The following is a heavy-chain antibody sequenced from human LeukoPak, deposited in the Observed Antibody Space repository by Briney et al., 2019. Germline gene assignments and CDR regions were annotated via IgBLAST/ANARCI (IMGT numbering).Heavy chain of an antibody. CDR3: ARDLDSGSPHFDY. J-gene: IGHJ4*02. CDR1: GYTFTGYY. D-gene: IGHD1-26*01. CDR2: IIPILGIA. V-gene: IGHV1-69*04. Sequence: GASVKVSCKASGYTFTGYYMHWVRQAPGQGLEWMGRIIPILGIANYAQKFQGRVTITADKSTSTVYMELSSLRSEDTAVYYCARDLDSGSPHFDYWGQGTLVTVSS.